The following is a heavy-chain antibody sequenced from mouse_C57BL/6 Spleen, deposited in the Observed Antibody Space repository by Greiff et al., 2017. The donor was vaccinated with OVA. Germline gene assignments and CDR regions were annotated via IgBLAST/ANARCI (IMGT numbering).Heavy chain of an antibody. J-gene: IGHJ1*03. Sequence: QVQLQQPGADLVKPGASVKVSCKASGYTFTSYWMHWVKQRPGQGLEWIGRIHPSDSDTNYNQKFKGKATLTVDKSSSTDYMQLSSLTSGDSAVYYCAVYPRDYGGSHWYFDVWGTGTTVTVSS. D-gene: IGHD1-1*01. V-gene: IGHV1-74*01. CDR3: AVYPRDYGGSHWYFDV. CDR1: GYTFTSYW. CDR2: IHPSDSDT.